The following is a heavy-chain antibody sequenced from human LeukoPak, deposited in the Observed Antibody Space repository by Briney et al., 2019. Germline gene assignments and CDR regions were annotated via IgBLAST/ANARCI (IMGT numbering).Heavy chain of an antibody. CDR2: INRSGST. Sequence: PSETLSLTCAVYGGSFSGYYWSWIRQPPGKGLEWIGEINRSGSTNYNPSLKSRVTISVDTSKNQFSLKLSSVTAADTAVYYCARGSRYYGSGSYPTKRRCYFDYWGQGTLVTVSS. CDR1: GGSFSGYY. D-gene: IGHD3-10*01. V-gene: IGHV4-34*01. J-gene: IGHJ4*02. CDR3: ARGSRYYGSGSYPTKRRCYFDY.